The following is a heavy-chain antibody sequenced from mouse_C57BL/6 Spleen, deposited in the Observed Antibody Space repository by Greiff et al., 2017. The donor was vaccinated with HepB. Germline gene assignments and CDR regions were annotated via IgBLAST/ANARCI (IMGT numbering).Heavy chain of an antibody. CDR2: IDPETGGT. J-gene: IGHJ4*01. CDR3: TRSLYYGSSWDYAMDC. V-gene: IGHV1-15*01. Sequence: QVQLQQSGAELVRPGASVTLSCKASGYTFTDYEMHWVKQTPVHGLEWIGAIDPETGGTAYNQKFKGKAILTADKSSSTAYMELRSLTSEDSAVYYCTRSLYYGSSWDYAMDCWGQGTSVTVSS. CDR1: GYTFTDYE. D-gene: IGHD1-1*01.